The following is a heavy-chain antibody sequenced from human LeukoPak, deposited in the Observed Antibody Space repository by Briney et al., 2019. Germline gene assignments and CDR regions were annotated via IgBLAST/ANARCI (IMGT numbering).Heavy chain of an antibody. CDR3: ARGWQNWFDP. D-gene: IGHD2-15*01. V-gene: IGHV1-18*01. CDR1: GYTFTNYG. Sequence: ASVTVSCKASGYTFTNYGLSWVRQAPGQGLEWMGWISAYNGHTNYAQKLQGRVTMTTDTSTSTAYMELRSLRSDDTAVYYCARGWQNWFDPRGQGTLVTVSS. J-gene: IGHJ5*02. CDR2: ISAYNGHT.